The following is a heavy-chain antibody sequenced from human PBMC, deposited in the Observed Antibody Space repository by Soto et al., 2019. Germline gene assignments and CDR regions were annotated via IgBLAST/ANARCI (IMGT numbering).Heavy chain of an antibody. V-gene: IGHV1-69*01. Sequence: QVQLVQSGAEVKKPGSSVKVSCKASGGTFSSYAISWVRQAPGQGLEWMGGIIPIFGTANYAQKFQGRVTITADESTSTAYMGRGSLRSEARALYYCAGDCRLGSGGTASGGGAWFDPWAREPWSPSPQ. CDR3: AGDCRLGSGGTASGGGAWFDP. CDR2: IIPIFGTA. J-gene: IGHJ5*02. CDR1: GGTFSSYA. D-gene: IGHD2-15*01.